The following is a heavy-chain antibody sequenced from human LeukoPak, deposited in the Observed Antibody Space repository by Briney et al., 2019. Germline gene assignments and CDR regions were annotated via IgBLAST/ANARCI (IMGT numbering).Heavy chain of an antibody. V-gene: IGHV3-43*01. CDR1: GFTFDDYT. Sequence: PGGSLRLSCAASGFTFDDYTMHWVRQAPGKGLEWVSLISWDGGSTYYADSVKGRFTISRDNSKNSLYLQMNSLRTEDNALYYCAKDEIRGRYDFWSGYYLGGAFDIWGQGTMVTVSS. J-gene: IGHJ3*02. CDR3: AKDEIRGRYDFWSGYYLGGAFDI. D-gene: IGHD3-3*01. CDR2: ISWDGGST.